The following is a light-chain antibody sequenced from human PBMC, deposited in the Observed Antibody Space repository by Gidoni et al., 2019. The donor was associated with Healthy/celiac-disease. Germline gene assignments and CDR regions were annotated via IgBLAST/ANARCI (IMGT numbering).Light chain of an antibody. Sequence: EIVSTQSPATLSLSPGERATLSCRASQSVSSYLAWYQQKPGQAPRLLIYDASNRATGIPARFSGSGSGTDFTLTISSLEPEDFAVYYCQQRSNWVLTFGGGTKVEIK. CDR3: QQRSNWVLT. V-gene: IGKV3-11*01. J-gene: IGKJ4*01. CDR2: DAS. CDR1: QSVSSY.